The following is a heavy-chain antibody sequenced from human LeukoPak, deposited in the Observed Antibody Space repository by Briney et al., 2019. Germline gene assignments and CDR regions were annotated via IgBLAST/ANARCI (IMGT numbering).Heavy chain of an antibody. V-gene: IGHV3-23*01. Sequence: GGSLRLSCAASGFTFSSYSMDWVRQAPGKGLEWVSGISPSGSISYYADSVKGRFTISRDNSKNTVSLQMNSLRAEDTALYYCARDLDWGAFDAWGQGTLVTVSS. D-gene: IGHD3-9*01. CDR2: ISPSGSIS. CDR3: ARDLDWGAFDA. J-gene: IGHJ5*02. CDR1: GFTFSSYS.